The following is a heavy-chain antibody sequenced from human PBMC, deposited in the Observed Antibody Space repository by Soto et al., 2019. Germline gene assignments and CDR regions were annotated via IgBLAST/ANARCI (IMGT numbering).Heavy chain of an antibody. D-gene: IGHD5-18*01. J-gene: IGHJ6*02. CDR2: IIPILGIA. CDR3: ARVSGYSHGHGMDV. Sequence: QVQLVQSGAEVKKPGSSVKVSCKASGGTFSSYTISWVRQAPGQGLEWMGRIIPILGIANYAQKFQGRVTITADKSTSTAYMELSSLRSEDTAVYYCARVSGYSHGHGMDVWGQGTTVTVSS. V-gene: IGHV1-69*02. CDR1: GGTFSSYT.